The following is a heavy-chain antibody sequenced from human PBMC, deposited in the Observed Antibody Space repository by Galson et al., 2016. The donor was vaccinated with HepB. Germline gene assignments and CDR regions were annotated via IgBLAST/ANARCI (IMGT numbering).Heavy chain of an antibody. J-gene: IGHJ6*02. CDR2: IIPIFGTA. V-gene: IGHV1-69*13. CDR1: GGTFSSYA. Sequence: SVKVSCKASGGTFSSYAISWVRQAPGQGLEWMGGIIPIFGTANYAQKFQGRVTITADESTSTAYMELSSLRSEDTAVYYCAFEWEGLRYYGSGSYSNYGMDVWGQGTTVTVSS. CDR3: AFEWEGLRYYGSGSYSNYGMDV. D-gene: IGHD3-10*01.